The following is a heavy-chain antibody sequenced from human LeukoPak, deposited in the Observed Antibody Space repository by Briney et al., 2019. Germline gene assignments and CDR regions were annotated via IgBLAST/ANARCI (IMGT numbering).Heavy chain of an antibody. CDR2: IYPGDSDT. Sequence: GESLKISCKASGYSFTSYWIGWVRQMPGKGLEWMGIIYPGDSDTRYSPSFQGQVTISADKSISTAYLQWSSLKASDTAMYYCARLGLAGLSGYSSGWYRAFDIWGQGTMVTVSS. CDR3: ARLGLAGLSGYSSGWYRAFDI. V-gene: IGHV5-51*01. D-gene: IGHD6-19*01. CDR1: GYSFTSYW. J-gene: IGHJ3*02.